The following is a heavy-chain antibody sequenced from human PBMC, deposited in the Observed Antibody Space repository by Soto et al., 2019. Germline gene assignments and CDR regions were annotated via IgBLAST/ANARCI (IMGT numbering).Heavy chain of an antibody. Sequence: QVQLVQSGAEVKKPGSSVKVSCKASGGTFSSYAISWVRQAPGQGLEWMGGIIPIFGTANYAQKFQGRVTITSDESTSKAYLELSSLRSEDTAVYYCASSGTVVGAHGYYYGMDVLGQGTTGTVSS. CDR1: GGTFSSYA. J-gene: IGHJ6*01. V-gene: IGHV1-69*05. D-gene: IGHD2-15*01. CDR2: IIPIFGTA. CDR3: ASSGTVVGAHGYYYGMDV.